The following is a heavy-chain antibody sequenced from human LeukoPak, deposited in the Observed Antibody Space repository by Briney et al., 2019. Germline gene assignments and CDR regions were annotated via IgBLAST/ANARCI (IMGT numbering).Heavy chain of an antibody. V-gene: IGHV1-69*05. Sequence: ASVKVSCKASGGTFSSYAISWVRQAPGQGLEWMGGIIPIFGTANYAQKFQGRVTMTTDTSTSTAYMELRSLRSDDTAVYYCARDRITMIANDYWGQGTLVTVSS. J-gene: IGHJ4*02. CDR2: IIPIFGTA. D-gene: IGHD3-22*01. CDR1: GGTFSSYA. CDR3: ARDRITMIANDY.